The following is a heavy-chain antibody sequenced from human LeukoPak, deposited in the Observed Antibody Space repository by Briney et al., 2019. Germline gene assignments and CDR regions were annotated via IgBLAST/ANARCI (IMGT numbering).Heavy chain of an antibody. CDR3: TKDRSSAAAGTVFDY. V-gene: IGHV3-9*01. CDR2: ISWNSGNI. D-gene: IGHD6-13*01. CDR1: GFTFSSYA. J-gene: IGHJ4*02. Sequence: QTGGSLRLSCAASGFTFSSYAMSWVRQAPGKGLEWVSGISWNSGNIVYADSVKGRFTIPRDNAKNSLYLQMNSLRPEDTALYYCTKDRSSAAAGTVFDYWGQGTLVTVSS.